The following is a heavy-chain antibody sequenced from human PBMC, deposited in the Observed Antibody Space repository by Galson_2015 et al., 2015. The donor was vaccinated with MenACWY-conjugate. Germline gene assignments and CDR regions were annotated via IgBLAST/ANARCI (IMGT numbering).Heavy chain of an antibody. Sequence: QSGAEVKKPGESLQISCKGSGYSFTSYWIGWVRQMPGKGLEWMGIIYPGDSDTRYSPSFQGQVTISADKSISTAYLQWNSLKASDTAMYYCARHDRVVVPAAPFDYWGQGTLVTVSS. CDR3: ARHDRVVVPAAPFDY. V-gene: IGHV5-51*01. D-gene: IGHD2-2*01. CDR1: GYSFTSYW. CDR2: IYPGDSDT. J-gene: IGHJ4*02.